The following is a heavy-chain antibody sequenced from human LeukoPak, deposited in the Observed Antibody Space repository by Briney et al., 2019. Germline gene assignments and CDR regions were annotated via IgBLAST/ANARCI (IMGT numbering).Heavy chain of an antibody. V-gene: IGHV4-34*01. Sequence: SDTLSLTCAVYGGSFGGYYWSWIRQPPGKGLEWIGEINHSGSTNYNPSLKSRVTISVDTSKNQFSLKLSSVTAADTAVYYCARYITMVRDSIRYYFDYWGQGTLVTVSP. CDR3: ARYITMVRDSIRYYFDY. CDR2: INHSGST. D-gene: IGHD3-10*01. CDR1: GGSFGGYY. J-gene: IGHJ4*02.